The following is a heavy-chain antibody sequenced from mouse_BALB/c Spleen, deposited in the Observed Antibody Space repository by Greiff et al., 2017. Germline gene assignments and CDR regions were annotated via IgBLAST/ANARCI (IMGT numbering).Heavy chain of an antibody. CDR2: ISSGGGNT. CDR3: ARDSSGYGYYFDY. CDR1: GFTFSSYT. Sequence: EVKLMESGGGLVKPGGSLKLSCAASGFTFSSYTMSWVRQTPEKRLEWVATISSGGGNTYYPDSVKGRFTISRDNAKNNLYLQMSSLRPEDTALYYCARDSSGYGYYFDYWGQGTTLTVSS. J-gene: IGHJ2*01. D-gene: IGHD3-2*01. V-gene: IGHV5-9*03.